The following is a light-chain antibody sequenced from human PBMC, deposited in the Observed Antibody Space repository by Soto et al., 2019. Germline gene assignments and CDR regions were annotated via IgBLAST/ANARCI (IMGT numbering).Light chain of an antibody. CDR3: QKYGSSPLT. Sequence: EVVLTQSPGTLSLSPGERATLSCRASQSISSSYVAWYQQIPGQAPRLLIYGASSRATGIPDRFSGSGSGTDFSLTIRRLEPDDFAVYYCQKYGSSPLTFGGGTKVDIK. CDR1: QSISSSY. V-gene: IGKV3-20*01. CDR2: GAS. J-gene: IGKJ4*01.